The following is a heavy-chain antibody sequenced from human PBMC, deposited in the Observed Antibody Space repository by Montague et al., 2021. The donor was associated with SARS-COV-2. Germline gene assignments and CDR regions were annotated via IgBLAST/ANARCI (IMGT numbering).Heavy chain of an antibody. Sequence: SETLSLTCTVSGGSISPYYWNWIRQPPGKGLEWIGYIYYTGGTKYNPSLKSRVSMSVDTSKNQFSLRLTSVGVADTAVYYCARIAMAATFDSWGRGALVTV. J-gene: IGHJ4*02. V-gene: IGHV4-59*13. CDR3: ARIAMAATFDS. CDR1: GGSISPYY. D-gene: IGHD6-19*01. CDR2: IYYTGGT.